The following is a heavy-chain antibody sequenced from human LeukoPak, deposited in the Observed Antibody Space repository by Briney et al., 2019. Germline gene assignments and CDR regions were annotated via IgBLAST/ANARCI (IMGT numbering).Heavy chain of an antibody. CDR3: AREVYSSGWYGRGVFDP. CDR1: GGSINSGDHY. CDR2: IYYSGST. V-gene: IGHV4-30-4*01. Sequence: SETLSLTCTVSGGSINSGDHYWSWIRQPPGKGLEWIGYIYYSGSTSYNPSFKSRVTISGDTSKNQFSLKLSSVTAADTAVYYCAREVYSSGWYGRGVFDPWGQGTLVTVSS. J-gene: IGHJ5*02. D-gene: IGHD6-19*01.